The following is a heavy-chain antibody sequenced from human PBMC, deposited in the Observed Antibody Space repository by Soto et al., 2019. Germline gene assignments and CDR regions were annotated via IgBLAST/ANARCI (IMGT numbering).Heavy chain of an antibody. CDR2: VHYSGGT. Sequence: PSETLSLTCTVSGASISSSYWSWIRQSPWKGLEWIGYVHYSGGTKDNPSLNGRVSLSIDTSKNQFSLKLSSVAAADTAVYYCARGYYDSRGQSNTFDVWGQGTMVTVSS. V-gene: IGHV4-59*01. D-gene: IGHD3-22*01. CDR3: ARGYYDSRGQSNTFDV. CDR1: GASISSSY. J-gene: IGHJ3*01.